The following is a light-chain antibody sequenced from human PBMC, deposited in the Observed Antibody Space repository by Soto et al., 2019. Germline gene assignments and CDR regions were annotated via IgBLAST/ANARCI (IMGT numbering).Light chain of an antibody. V-gene: IGKV3-11*01. Sequence: EIVLTQSPGTLSLSPGERATLSCRASQSISNYLAWYQQKPGQAPRLLIFDASNRVTGIPARFSGSGSGTDFTLTISRLDPDDFAVYYCHHRSNWPYTFGQGTKVEIK. CDR3: HHRSNWPYT. CDR2: DAS. J-gene: IGKJ2*01. CDR1: QSISNY.